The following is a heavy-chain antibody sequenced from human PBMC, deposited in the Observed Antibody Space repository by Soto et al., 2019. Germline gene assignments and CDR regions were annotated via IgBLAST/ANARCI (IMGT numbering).Heavy chain of an antibody. Sequence: PGESLKISCAGSGFTFTNYAMSWVRQAPGKGLEWVSAISTSGGSTYYADSVKGRFTISRDNSKNTLYLQMSSLRAEDAAVFYCAKSGGGSSSNWFDTWGQGSLVTVSS. J-gene: IGHJ5*02. D-gene: IGHD1-26*01. V-gene: IGHV3-23*01. CDR3: AKSGGGSSSNWFDT. CDR2: ISTSGGST. CDR1: GFTFTNYA.